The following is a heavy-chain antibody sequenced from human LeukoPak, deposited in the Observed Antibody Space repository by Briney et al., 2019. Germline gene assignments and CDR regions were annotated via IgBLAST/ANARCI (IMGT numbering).Heavy chain of an antibody. Sequence: SETLSLTCSVSGGSISSYYWSWIRQPPGKGLEWIGYIYRSESTNYNPSLKSRVTISVDTSKNQFSLKLTSVTAADTAVYYCARALFRYESSSRSVHWYFDLWGRGALVTASS. CDR1: GGSISSYY. D-gene: IGHD3-22*01. CDR2: IYRSEST. CDR3: ARALFRYESSSRSVHWYFDL. J-gene: IGHJ2*01. V-gene: IGHV4-59*01.